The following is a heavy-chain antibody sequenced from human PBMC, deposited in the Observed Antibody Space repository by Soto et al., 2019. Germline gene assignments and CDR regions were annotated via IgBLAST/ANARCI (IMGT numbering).Heavy chain of an antibody. CDR3: AIDRVAYSDYGRYVDL. J-gene: IGHJ2*01. D-gene: IGHD4-17*01. CDR2: ISPDGSTS. CDR1: GFTVSTYW. Sequence: EVQLVESGGGLVQPGGSLRLSCAASGFTVSTYWMHWVRQDPGKGLVWVSRISPDGSTSTYEDPVRGRSTISRHTAENPQYLQMSSLRVEDTAVYDCAIDRVAYSDYGRYVDLWGRATVVTVSS. V-gene: IGHV3-74*01.